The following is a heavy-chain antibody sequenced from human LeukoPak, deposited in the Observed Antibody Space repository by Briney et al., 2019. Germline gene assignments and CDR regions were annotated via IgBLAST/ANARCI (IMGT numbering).Heavy chain of an antibody. CDR2: IYYSGST. CDR1: GGSISSGDYY. D-gene: IGHD6-13*01. V-gene: IGHV4-30-4*01. J-gene: IGHJ3*02. CDR3: ATKGFLGIAAARTAFDI. Sequence: PSQTLSLTCTVSGGSISSGDYYWSWIRQPPGKGLEWIGYIYYSGSTYYNPSLKSRVTISVDTSKNQFSLKLSSVTAADTAVYYCATKGFLGIAAARTAFDIWGQGTMVTVSS.